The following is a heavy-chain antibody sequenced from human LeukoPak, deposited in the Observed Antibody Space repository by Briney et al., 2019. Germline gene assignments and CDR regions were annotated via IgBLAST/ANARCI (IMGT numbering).Heavy chain of an antibody. CDR2: CDRRGRNA. V-gene: IGHV1-46*01. J-gene: IGHJ4*02. Sequence: ASVKVSCKASGGTLSSDYFHWVRQTPGQGLAWMGLCDRRGRNAEVANQFRGRVTMAGDISTSTVYMTLSDLASEDTATYYCVSAYRFFGVAGPPYWGQGTAVTVSS. CDR3: VSAYRFFGVAGPPY. CDR1: GGTLSSDY. D-gene: IGHD3-3*01.